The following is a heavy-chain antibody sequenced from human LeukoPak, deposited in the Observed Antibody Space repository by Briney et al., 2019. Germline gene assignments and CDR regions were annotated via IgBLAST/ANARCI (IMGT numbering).Heavy chain of an antibody. CDR2: ISGSGGST. J-gene: IGHJ4*02. CDR3: ARKYYDFWSGYSPLDY. V-gene: IGHV3-23*01. D-gene: IGHD3-3*01. CDR1: GFTFSSYA. Sequence: PEGSLRLSCAASGFTFSSYAMSWVRQAPGKGLEWVSAISGSGGSTYYADSVKGRFTISRDNSKNTLYLQMNSLRAEDTAVYYCARKYYDFWSGYSPLDYWGQGTLVTVSS.